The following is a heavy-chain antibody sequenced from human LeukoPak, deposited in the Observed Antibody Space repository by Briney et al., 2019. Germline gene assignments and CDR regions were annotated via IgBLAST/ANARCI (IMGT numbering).Heavy chain of an antibody. Sequence: PGGSLRLSCAASGFTFSDYYMSWIRQAPGKGLEWVALISYDGSNTYYADSVKGRFTVSRDNSKNTLYLQMNSLRAEDTAVYYCRLSVAPFDYWGQGTLVTVSS. CDR1: GFTFSDYY. D-gene: IGHD4-23*01. CDR3: RLSVAPFDY. CDR2: ISYDGSNT. J-gene: IGHJ4*02. V-gene: IGHV3-30*03.